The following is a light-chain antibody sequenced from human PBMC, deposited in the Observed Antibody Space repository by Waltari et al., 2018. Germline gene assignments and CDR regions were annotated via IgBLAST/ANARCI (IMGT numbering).Light chain of an antibody. CDR3: STWDDSLSSPV. V-gene: IGLV1-47*01. Sequence: QSVLTQPPSASGTPGQRVTISCSGSSSDIGTNYVYWYRQVPGTAPRLIMYRNDQRPIGVPVRFSAPKSGTSASLVISGLRSEDEAAYYCSTWDDSLSSPVFGGGTKLTVL. CDR1: SSDIGTNY. J-gene: IGLJ3*02. CDR2: RND.